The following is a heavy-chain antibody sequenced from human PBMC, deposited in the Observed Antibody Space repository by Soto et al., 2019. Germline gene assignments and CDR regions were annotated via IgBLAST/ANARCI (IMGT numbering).Heavy chain of an antibody. V-gene: IGHV5-51*01. Sequence: GESLKISCKGSGYSFTSYWIGWVRQMPGKGLEWMGIIYPGDSDTRYSPSFQGQVTISADKSISTAYLQWSSLKASDTAMYYCARVLDFWSGYRGYYFDYWGQGTLVTVSS. D-gene: IGHD3-3*01. CDR3: ARVLDFWSGYRGYYFDY. CDR1: GYSFTSYW. CDR2: IYPGDSDT. J-gene: IGHJ4*02.